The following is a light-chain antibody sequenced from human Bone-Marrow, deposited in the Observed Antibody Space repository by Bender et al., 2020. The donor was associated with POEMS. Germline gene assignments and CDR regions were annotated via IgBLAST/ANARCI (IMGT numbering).Light chain of an antibody. J-gene: IGLJ2*01. V-gene: IGLV2-14*01. Sequence: QSALTQPASVSGSPGQSITISCTGTSRDVGGYNYVSWYQKHPGKAPKLLISDVSNRPSGVSYRFSGSKSANTASLTISGLQPEDEADYYCSSYVNSDTLIFGGGTRLTVL. CDR3: SSYVNSDTLI. CDR2: DVS. CDR1: SRDVGGYNY.